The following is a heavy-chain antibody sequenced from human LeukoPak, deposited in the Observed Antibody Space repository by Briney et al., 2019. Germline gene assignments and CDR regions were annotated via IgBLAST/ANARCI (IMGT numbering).Heavy chain of an antibody. CDR1: GFMFTTYA. D-gene: IGHD5-12*01. CDR2: INGSGGRT. V-gene: IGHV3-23*01. CDR3: AIGPPYGGYSD. Sequence: GGSLRLSCAASGFMFTTYAMTWVRQAPGKGPEWVSTINGSGGRTYYADSLKGRFTISRDNSKNTRYLQMNSLRGEDTAVYYCAIGPPYGGYSDWGQGTLVTVSS. J-gene: IGHJ4*02.